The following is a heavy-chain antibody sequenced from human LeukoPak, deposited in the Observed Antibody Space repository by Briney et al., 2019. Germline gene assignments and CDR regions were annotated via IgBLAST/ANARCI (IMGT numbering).Heavy chain of an antibody. J-gene: IGHJ3*02. CDR2: ISGTASDT. D-gene: IGHD3-3*01. CDR1: GFTFSDFY. Sequence: PGGSLRLSCAASGFTFSDFYMSWIRQPPGKGLEWVSHISGTASDTSYADSVGGRFTISRDNAKSSLYLQMSSLRAGDTAVYYCARITIFGENAFDIWGQGTMVTVSS. V-gene: IGHV3-11*06. CDR3: ARITIFGENAFDI.